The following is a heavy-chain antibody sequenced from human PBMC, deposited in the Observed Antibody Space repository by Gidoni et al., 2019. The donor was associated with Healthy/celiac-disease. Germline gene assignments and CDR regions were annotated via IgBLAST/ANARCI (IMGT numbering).Heavy chain of an antibody. CDR1: GGTFSSYA. V-gene: IGHV1-69*06. CDR2: IIPIFGTS. CDR3: ARPSRAVLANWYFDL. D-gene: IGHD2-2*01. J-gene: IGHJ2*01. Sequence: QVQLVQSGAEVKKPGSSVKVSCKASGGTFSSYAISWVRQAPGQGLEWMGGIIPIFGTSNYAQKFQGRVTITADKSTSTAYMELSSLRSEDTAVYYCARPSRAVLANWYFDLWGRGTLVTVSS.